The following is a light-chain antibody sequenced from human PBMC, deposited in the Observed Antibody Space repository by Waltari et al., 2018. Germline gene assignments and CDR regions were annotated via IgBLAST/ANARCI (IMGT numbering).Light chain of an antibody. CDR3: QQSYSTPLT. J-gene: IGKJ4*01. V-gene: IGKV1-39*01. CDR2: AAS. Sequence: DIQMTQSPSSLSASVGDRPPITCRASQSISSYLNWYQQKPGKARKRLIYAASSLQSGVPSRLSGSGSGTDFTLTISSLQPEDFATYYCQQSYSTPLTFGGGTKVEIK. CDR1: QSISSY.